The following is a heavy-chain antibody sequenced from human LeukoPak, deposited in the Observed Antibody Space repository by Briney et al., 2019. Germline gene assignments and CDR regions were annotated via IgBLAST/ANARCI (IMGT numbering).Heavy chain of an antibody. V-gene: IGHV1-24*01. J-gene: IGHJ4*02. Sequence: ASVKVSCKVSGYTLTELSMHWVRQAPGKGLEWMGGFDPEDGETIYAQKFQGRVTTTEDTSTDTAYMELSSLRSEDTAVYYCATWYSYGYYFDYWGQGTLVTVSS. D-gene: IGHD5-18*01. CDR1: GYTLTELS. CDR2: FDPEDGET. CDR3: ATWYSYGYYFDY.